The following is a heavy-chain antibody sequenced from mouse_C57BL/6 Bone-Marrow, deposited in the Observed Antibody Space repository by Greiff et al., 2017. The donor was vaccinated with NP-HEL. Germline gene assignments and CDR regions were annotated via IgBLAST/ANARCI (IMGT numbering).Heavy chain of an antibody. J-gene: IGHJ4*01. CDR1: GYTFTSYW. V-gene: IGHV1-55*01. Sequence: VQLQQPGAELVKPGASVKMSCKASGYTFTSYWITWVKQRPGQGLEWIGDIYPGSGSTNYNEKFKSKATLTVDTSSSTAYMQLSSLTSEDSAVYYCAIISGTNDAMDYWGQGTSVTVSS. CDR3: AIISGTNDAMDY. CDR2: IYPGSGST. D-gene: IGHD3-3*01.